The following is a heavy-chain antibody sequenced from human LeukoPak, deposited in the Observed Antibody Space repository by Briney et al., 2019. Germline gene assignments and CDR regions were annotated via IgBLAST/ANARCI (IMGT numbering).Heavy chain of an antibody. CDR2: SHYTGST. D-gene: IGHD5-12*01. J-gene: IGHJ5*02. Sequence: SETLSLTCTVSDGSISRYYWSWIRQPPGKGLEWIGYSHYTGSTNYNPSLKSRVTISVDTSKNQFSLKLSSVTAADTAVYYCARDLYGGYGDWFDPWGQGTQVTVSS. CDR1: DGSISRYY. V-gene: IGHV4-59*01. CDR3: ARDLYGGYGDWFDP.